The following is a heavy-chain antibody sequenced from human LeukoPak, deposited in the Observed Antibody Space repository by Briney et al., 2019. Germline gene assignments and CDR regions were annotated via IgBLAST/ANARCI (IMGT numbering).Heavy chain of an antibody. Sequence: ASVKVSCKASGYTFTAYYIHWVRQAPGQGLEWMGRINPKNGDTNYAQKFQGRFTMTRDTSISTAYMELSRLRTDDAAIYYCATLHLHHLLLEPPFDYWGQGTLVTVSS. V-gene: IGHV1-2*06. CDR3: ATLHLHHLLLEPPFDY. CDR2: INPKNGDT. CDR1: GYTFTAYY. J-gene: IGHJ4*02. D-gene: IGHD2-21*02.